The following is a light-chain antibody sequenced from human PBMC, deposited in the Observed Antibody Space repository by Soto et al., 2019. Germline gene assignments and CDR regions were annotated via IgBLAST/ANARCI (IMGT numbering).Light chain of an antibody. CDR3: SSYTSISTLYV. CDR2: DVT. V-gene: IGLV2-14*01. J-gene: IGLJ1*01. Sequence: QSALTQPASVSGAPGQSITISCTGTSSDVGDNNYVSWYQQHPGKAPKLMIYDVTHRPSGISNRFSGSKSGNTASLTISGRQAEDEADYYCSSYTSISTLYVFGTGTKLTVL. CDR1: SSDVGDNNY.